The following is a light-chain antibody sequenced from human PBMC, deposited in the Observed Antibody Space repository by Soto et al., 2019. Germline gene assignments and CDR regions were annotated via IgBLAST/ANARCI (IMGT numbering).Light chain of an antibody. V-gene: IGKV3-11*01. J-gene: IGKJ4*01. CDR3: QQRGAWPLT. CDR2: DVS. Sequence: EIVLTQSPGTLSLSPGDRATLSCRASQSVGSSLAWYQQTPGQAPRLLIWDVSNRATGSPARFSGSGAATDFPLTISSLEPEDLAVYYCQQRGAWPLTFGGGTRVEIK. CDR1: QSVGSS.